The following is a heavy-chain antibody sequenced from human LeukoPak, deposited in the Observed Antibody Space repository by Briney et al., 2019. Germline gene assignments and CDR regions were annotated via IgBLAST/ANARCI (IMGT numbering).Heavy chain of an antibody. CDR3: ARVTPDSGYDYAIAVAGYSWFDP. CDR1: GFTFSSYS. J-gene: IGHJ5*02. D-gene: IGHD5-12*01. Sequence: PGGSLRLSGAASGFTFSSYSMNWVRQAPGRGLEWVSSISSSSSYIYYADSVKGRFTISRDNAKNSLYLQMNSLRAEDTAVYYCARVTPDSGYDYAIAVAGYSWFDPWGQGTLVTVSS. CDR2: ISSSSSYI. V-gene: IGHV3-21*01.